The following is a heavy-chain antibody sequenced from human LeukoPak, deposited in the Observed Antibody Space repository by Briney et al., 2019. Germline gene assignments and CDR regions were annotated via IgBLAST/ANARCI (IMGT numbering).Heavy chain of an antibody. Sequence: SETLSLTCTVSGGSISSTSYYWGWIRQPPGKGLGWIGSIYYSGSAYYNPSLKSRVTISVDTSKNQFSLKLSSVTAADTAVYYCARHSSRDAFDIWGQGTMVTVSS. J-gene: IGHJ3*02. CDR2: IYYSGSA. CDR1: GGSISSTSYY. V-gene: IGHV4-39*01. CDR3: ARHSSRDAFDI.